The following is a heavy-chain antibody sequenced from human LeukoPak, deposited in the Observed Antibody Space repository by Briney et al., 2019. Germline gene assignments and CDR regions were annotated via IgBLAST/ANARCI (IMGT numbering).Heavy chain of an antibody. Sequence: GESLKISCQGSGYRFSSYWIAWVRQMPGKGLEWMGIIHPGDSSTRYSPSFQGQVTISVDKSISTAYLQWSSLKASDTAMYYCARHLHPTVTIDGYFEYWGQGTLVTVSS. V-gene: IGHV5-51*01. CDR3: ARHLHPTVTIDGYFEY. J-gene: IGHJ4*02. CDR1: GYRFSSYW. D-gene: IGHD4-17*01. CDR2: IHPGDSST.